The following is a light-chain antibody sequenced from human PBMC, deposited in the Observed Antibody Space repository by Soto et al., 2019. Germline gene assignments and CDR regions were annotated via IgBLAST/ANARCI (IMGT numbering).Light chain of an antibody. CDR1: QGIGNY. CDR2: AAS. J-gene: IGKJ1*01. CDR3: QEYNSAPWT. V-gene: IGKV1-27*01. Sequence: DIQMTQSPSSLSASVGDRVTITCRASQGIGNYLAWFQLKPVALPKLLTYAASTLQSWVPSRFRGSGSGTDFTLTISSLQPEDVATYYCQEYNSAPWTFGQGTKVEIK.